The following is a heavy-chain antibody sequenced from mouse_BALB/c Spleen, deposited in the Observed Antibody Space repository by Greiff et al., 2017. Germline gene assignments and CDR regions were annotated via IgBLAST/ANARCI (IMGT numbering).Heavy chain of an antibody. J-gene: IGHJ4*01. CDR1: GFTFSSFG. CDR2: ISSGSSTI. V-gene: IGHV5-17*02. CDR3: AREGGTLTYYYAMDY. D-gene: IGHD2-13*01. Sequence: EVKLVESGGGLVQPGGSRKLSCAASGFTFSSFGMHWVRQAPEKGLEWVAYISSGSSTIYYADTVKGRFTISRDNPKNTLFLQMTSLRSEDTAMYYCAREGGTLTYYYAMDYWGQGTSVTVSS.